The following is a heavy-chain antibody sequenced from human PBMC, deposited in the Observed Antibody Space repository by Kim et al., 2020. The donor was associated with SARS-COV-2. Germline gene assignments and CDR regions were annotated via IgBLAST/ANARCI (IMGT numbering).Heavy chain of an antibody. V-gene: IGHV3-7*03. CDR2: INGDGSAV. Sequence: GGSLRLSCAASGFTFSSYSMTWVRQAPGKGLEWVATINGDGSAVYYVDSVKGRFTISRDNAKNSLYLQMNSLRAEDTPVYYCAKVSENIVAAGFLDYWGQGTLVTVSS. D-gene: IGHD6-13*01. J-gene: IGHJ4*02. CDR1: GFTFSSYS. CDR3: AKVSENIVAAGFLDY.